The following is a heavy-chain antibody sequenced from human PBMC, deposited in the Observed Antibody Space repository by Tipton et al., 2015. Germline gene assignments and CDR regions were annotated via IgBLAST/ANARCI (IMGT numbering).Heavy chain of an antibody. J-gene: IGHJ6*02. V-gene: IGHV4-59*01. CDR1: GDSISSYY. CDR2: ISSSGNT. Sequence: GLVKPSETLSLTCTVSGDSISSYYWSWIRQPPGKGLEWIGYISSSGNTDYNPSLKSRVTISLDTSENQFSLNLNSVTAADTAVYFCARVSGDYNFWGGYFGLGDYYYYGMDVWGQGTTVTVSS. D-gene: IGHD3-3*01. CDR3: ARVSGDYNFWGGYFGLGDYYYYGMDV.